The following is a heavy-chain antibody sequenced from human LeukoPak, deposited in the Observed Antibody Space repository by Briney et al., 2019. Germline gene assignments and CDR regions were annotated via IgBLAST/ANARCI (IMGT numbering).Heavy chain of an antibody. Sequence: GGTLRLSCAASGFTFSSYGMSWVRQAPGKGLEWVSAISGSGGSTYYADSVKGRFTISRDSSKNTLYLQMNSLRAEDTAVYYCARADYGDYVFNYWGQGTLVTVSS. CDR3: ARADYGDYVFNY. V-gene: IGHV3-23*01. D-gene: IGHD4-17*01. J-gene: IGHJ4*02. CDR2: ISGSGGST. CDR1: GFTFSSYG.